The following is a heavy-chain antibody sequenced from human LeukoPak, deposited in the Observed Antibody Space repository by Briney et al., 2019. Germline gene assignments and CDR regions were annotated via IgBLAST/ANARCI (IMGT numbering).Heavy chain of an antibody. D-gene: IGHD3-22*01. CDR1: GGTFSSYG. V-gene: IGHV1-18*01. CDR2: ISAYNGNT. CDR3: ARPGSYYDSSGYLDY. Sequence: ASVKVSCKASGGTFSSYGISWVRQAPGQGLEWMGWISAYNGNTNYAQKLQGRVTMTTDTSTSTAYMELRSLRSDDTAVYYCARPGSYYDSSGYLDYWGQGTLVTVSS. J-gene: IGHJ4*02.